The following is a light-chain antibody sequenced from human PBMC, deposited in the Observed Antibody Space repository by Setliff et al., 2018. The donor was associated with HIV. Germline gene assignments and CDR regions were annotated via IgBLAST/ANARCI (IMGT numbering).Light chain of an antibody. CDR3: SSYTSSSTPYV. CDR2: DVS. J-gene: IGLJ1*01. V-gene: IGLV2-14*01. Sequence: VLTQPASVSGSPGQSITISCTGTSSDVGGYNYVSWYQQHPGKAPKLMIYDVSNRPSGVSNRFSGSKSGNTASLTISGLQAEDEADYYCSSYTSSSTPYVFGTGTKVTVL. CDR1: SSDVGGYNY.